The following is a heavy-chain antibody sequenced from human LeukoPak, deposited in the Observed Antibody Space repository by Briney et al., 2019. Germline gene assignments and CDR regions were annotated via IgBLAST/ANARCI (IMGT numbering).Heavy chain of an antibody. Sequence: GGSLRLSCAASGFTFSSYAMHWVRQAPGKGLEYVSAISSNGGSTYYANSVKGRFTISRDNSKNTLYLQMGSLRAEDMAVYYCARGTVGGSYYGDYWGQGTLVTVSS. CDR1: GFTFSSYA. J-gene: IGHJ4*02. V-gene: IGHV3-64*01. CDR2: ISSNGGST. D-gene: IGHD1-26*01. CDR3: ARGTVGGSYYGDY.